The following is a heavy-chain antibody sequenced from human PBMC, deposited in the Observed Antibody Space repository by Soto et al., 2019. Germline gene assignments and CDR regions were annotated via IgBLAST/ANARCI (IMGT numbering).Heavy chain of an antibody. V-gene: IGHV1-8*01. D-gene: IGHD4-17*01. Sequence: QVQLVQSGAEVKKPGASVKVSCKASGYTFTSYDINWVRQATGQGLEWMGWMNPNSGNTAYAQKFQGRVTMTRKTFKSKGYMEMTSLRSEDTCVYSCARTLYGDNVDYWGQGTLVNVAS. CDR1: GYTFTSYD. CDR2: MNPNSGNT. J-gene: IGHJ4*02. CDR3: ARTLYGDNVDY.